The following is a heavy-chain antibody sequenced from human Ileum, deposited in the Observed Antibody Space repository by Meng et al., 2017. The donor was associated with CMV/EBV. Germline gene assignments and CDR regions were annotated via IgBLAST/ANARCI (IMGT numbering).Heavy chain of an antibody. J-gene: IGHJ4*02. CDR2: INPHSGGA. CDR3: ARLVAGTYDY. V-gene: IGHV1-2*06. CDR1: GYSYSGYY. Sequence: SCKASGYSYSGYYMHWGRQAPGQGLEWMGRINPHSGGANYAQNFQGRVTMTTDTSISTAYMELSRLRSDDTAVYYCARLVAGTYDYWGQGTLVTVSS. D-gene: IGHD6-19*01.